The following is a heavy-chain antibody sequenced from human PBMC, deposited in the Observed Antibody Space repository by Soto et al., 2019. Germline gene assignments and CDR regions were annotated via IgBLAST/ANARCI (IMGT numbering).Heavy chain of an antibody. J-gene: IGHJ4*02. CDR3: AKYLLKDSSSIFDS. V-gene: IGHV3-23*01. CDR1: GFTFSNFG. Sequence: GVLRLSCAASGFTFSNFGMTWVRQSPGKGLEWVSAIHGIGVGGGPYYADSVKGRFTISRDNSENTLYLQMSSLRAEDTAIYYCAKYLLKDSSSIFDSWGQGTLVTVSS. CDR2: IHGIGVGGGP. D-gene: IGHD1-26*01.